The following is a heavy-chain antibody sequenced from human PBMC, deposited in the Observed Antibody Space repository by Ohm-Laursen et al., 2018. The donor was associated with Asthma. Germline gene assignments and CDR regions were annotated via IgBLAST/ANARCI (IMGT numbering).Heavy chain of an antibody. Sequence: SLGLSCAATGFTFSNHWMTWVRQAPGRGLEWVANINQDGSIWGYVDSVKGRFAISRDNAHNSLYLQVNSLRDEDTAVYYCARTGYSGYDFDYWGQGTLVTVSS. D-gene: IGHD5-12*01. CDR2: INQDGSIW. CDR1: GFTFSNHW. V-gene: IGHV3-7*02. J-gene: IGHJ4*02. CDR3: ARTGYSGYDFDY.